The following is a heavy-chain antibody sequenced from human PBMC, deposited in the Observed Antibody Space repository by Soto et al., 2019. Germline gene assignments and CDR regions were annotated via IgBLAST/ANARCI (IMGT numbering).Heavy chain of an antibody. J-gene: IGHJ4*02. CDR1: GGSVSSVSYY. CDR3: ARVLWYYASGSSNADHYFDY. Sequence: SETLSLTCTVSGGSVSSVSYYWSWIRQPPGKRLEWIGYIYNSGSTKYNPSLKSRVTMSIDTSKNQFSLRLSPVAAADTAVYYCARVLWYYASGSSNADHYFDYWGQGTLVTVSS. V-gene: IGHV4-61*01. CDR2: IYNSGST. D-gene: IGHD3-10*01.